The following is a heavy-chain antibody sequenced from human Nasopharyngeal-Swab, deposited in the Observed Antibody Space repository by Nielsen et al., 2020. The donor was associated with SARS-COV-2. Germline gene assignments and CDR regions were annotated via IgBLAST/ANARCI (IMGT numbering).Heavy chain of an antibody. CDR3: ARGGYSSGWPDRYGMDV. D-gene: IGHD6-19*01. V-gene: IGHV1-2*04. Sequence: ASVKVSRKASGYTFTGYYMHWVRQAPGQGLEWMGWINPNSGGTNYAQKFQGWVTMTRDTSISTAYMELSRLRSDDTAVYYCARGGYSSGWPDRYGMDVWGQGTTVTVSS. CDR1: GYTFTGYY. CDR2: INPNSGGT. J-gene: IGHJ6*02.